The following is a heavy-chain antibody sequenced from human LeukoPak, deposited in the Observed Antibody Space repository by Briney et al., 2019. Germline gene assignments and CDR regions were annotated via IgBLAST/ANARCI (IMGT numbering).Heavy chain of an antibody. Sequence: ASVKVSCKASGYTFTSYAMHWVRQAPGQRLEWMGWINAGNGNTKYSQKFQGRVTITRDTSASTAYMELSSLRSEDTAVYYCARDFRYYGSGSYLGDAFDIWGQGTMDTVSS. J-gene: IGHJ3*02. CDR1: GYTFTSYA. V-gene: IGHV1-3*01. D-gene: IGHD3-10*01. CDR2: INAGNGNT. CDR3: ARDFRYYGSGSYLGDAFDI.